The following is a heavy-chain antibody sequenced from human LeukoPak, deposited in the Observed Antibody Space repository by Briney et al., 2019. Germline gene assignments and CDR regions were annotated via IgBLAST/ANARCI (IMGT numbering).Heavy chain of an antibody. Sequence: GASVKVSCTASGYTFTSYYIHWVRQAPGQGLEWMGWIDPNSAGTNYAQKFQDRVTMTSDTSISTAYMDLNSLTSDDTAVYYCARTRASYMDVWGEGTTVTVSS. V-gene: IGHV1-2*02. CDR2: IDPNSAGT. CDR1: GYTFTSYY. CDR3: ARTRASYMDV. J-gene: IGHJ6*03.